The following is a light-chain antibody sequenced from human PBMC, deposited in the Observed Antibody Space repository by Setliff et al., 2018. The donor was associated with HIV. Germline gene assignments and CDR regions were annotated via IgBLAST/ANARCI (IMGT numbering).Light chain of an antibody. J-gene: IGLJ1*01. CDR1: SSDVGGYNY. V-gene: IGLV2-11*01. CDR3: SSYAVSYTYI. CDR2: DVS. Sequence: QSALAQPRSVSGSPGQSVTISCTGTSSDVGGYNYVSCDQQHPGKAPKLMIYDVSKRPSGVPDRFSGSKSGNTASLTISGLQSEDEADYYCSSYAVSYTYIFGSGTKVTVL.